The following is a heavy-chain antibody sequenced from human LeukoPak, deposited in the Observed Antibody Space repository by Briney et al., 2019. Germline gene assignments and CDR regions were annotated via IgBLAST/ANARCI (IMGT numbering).Heavy chain of an antibody. V-gene: IGHV3-74*01. CDR2: INTDGSST. Sequence: PGGSLRLSCAASGFTFSSYWMHWVRQAPGKGLVWVSRINTDGSSTSYADSVKGRFTISRENAKNTLYLQMNSLRAEDTAVYYCTRDWDYDSSGYYPDYWGQGTLVTVSS. CDR1: GFTFSSYW. D-gene: IGHD3-22*01. J-gene: IGHJ4*02. CDR3: TRDWDYDSSGYYPDY.